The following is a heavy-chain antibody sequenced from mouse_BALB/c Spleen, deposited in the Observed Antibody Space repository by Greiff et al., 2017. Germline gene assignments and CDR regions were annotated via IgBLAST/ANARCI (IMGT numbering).Heavy chain of an antibody. CDR2: ISSGSSTI. CDR1: GFTFSSFG. J-gene: IGHJ2*01. V-gene: IGHV5-17*02. D-gene: IGHD2-1*01. CDR3: ARWGNYGLDY. Sequence: EVHLVESGGGLVQPGGSRKLSCAASGFTFSSFGMHWVRQAPEKGLEWVAYISSGSSTIYYADTVKGRFTISSDNPKNTLFLQMTSLRSEDTAMYYCARWGNYGLDYWGQGTTLTVSS.